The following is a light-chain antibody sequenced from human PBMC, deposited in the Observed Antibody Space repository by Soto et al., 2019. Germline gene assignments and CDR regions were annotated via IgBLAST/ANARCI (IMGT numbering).Light chain of an antibody. CDR3: QHYNRYSST. CDR1: QSISSW. J-gene: IGKJ1*01. Sequence: DIQMTQSPSTLSASVGDRVTITCRASQSISSWLAWYQQKPGKAPKLLIYKASSLETGVPSRFSGSGSGTEFTLTISSLQPDDFATYYCQHYNRYSSTFGQGTKVDVK. CDR2: KAS. V-gene: IGKV1-5*03.